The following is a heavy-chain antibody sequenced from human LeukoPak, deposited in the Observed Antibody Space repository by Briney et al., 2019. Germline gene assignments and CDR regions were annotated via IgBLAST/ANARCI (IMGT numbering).Heavy chain of an antibody. CDR3: AKRGYYDGGWFDP. Sequence: PGGSLRLSCAASGFTFSDYFMSWVRQAPGKGLEWVAYISSSTTTIHYAESVRGRFTISRDNSKNTLYLQMNSLRAEDTAVYYCAKRGYYDGGWFDPWGQGTLVTVSS. CDR2: ISSSTTTI. D-gene: IGHD3-3*01. J-gene: IGHJ5*02. V-gene: IGHV3-11*01. CDR1: GFTFSDYF.